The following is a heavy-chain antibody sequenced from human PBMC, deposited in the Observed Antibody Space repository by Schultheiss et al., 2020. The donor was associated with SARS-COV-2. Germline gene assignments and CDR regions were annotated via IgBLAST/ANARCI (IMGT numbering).Heavy chain of an antibody. CDR2: IGTAGDT. Sequence: GGSLRLSCAASGFTFSSYDMHWVRQATGKGLEWVSAIGTAGDTYYPGSVKGRFTISRENAKNSLYLQMNSLRAGDTAVYYCARAKSIAVEYYYGMDVWGQGTTVTVSS. J-gene: IGHJ6*02. CDR1: GFTFSSYD. CDR3: ARAKSIAVEYYYGMDV. D-gene: IGHD6-19*01. V-gene: IGHV3-13*01.